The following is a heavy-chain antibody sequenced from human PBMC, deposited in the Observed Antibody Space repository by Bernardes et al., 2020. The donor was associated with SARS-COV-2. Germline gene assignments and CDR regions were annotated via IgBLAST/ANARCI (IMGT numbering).Heavy chain of an antibody. J-gene: IGHJ4*02. CDR1: GGSIRSGSYY. D-gene: IGHD3-22*01. CDR2: IYTSGST. CDR3: ARVPYDSSGYSFDY. V-gene: IGHV4-61*09. Sequence: SETLSLTCTVSGGSIRSGSYYWSWIRQPAGKGLEWIGHIYTSGSTNYNPSLKSRVTISVDTSKNQFSLKLSSVTAADMAVYYCARVPYDSSGYSFDYWGQGTLVTVSS.